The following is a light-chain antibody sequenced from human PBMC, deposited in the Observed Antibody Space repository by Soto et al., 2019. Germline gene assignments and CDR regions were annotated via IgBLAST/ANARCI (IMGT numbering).Light chain of an antibody. CDR3: QSYDNRLSGSGV. J-gene: IGLJ2*01. V-gene: IGLV1-40*01. Sequence: QSVLTQPPSVSGAPGQTVTISCTGSTSNIGAGYDVHWYQHLPGTAPKLLIYANTYRPSGVPDRFSGSKSGTSASLSITGLEAEAEADYYCQSYDNRLSGSGVFGGGTKLTVL. CDR2: ANT. CDR1: TSNIGAGYD.